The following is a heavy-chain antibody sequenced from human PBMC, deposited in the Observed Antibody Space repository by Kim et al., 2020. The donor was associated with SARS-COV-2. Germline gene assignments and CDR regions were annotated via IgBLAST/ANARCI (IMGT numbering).Heavy chain of an antibody. V-gene: IGHV4-4*07. Sequence: PTPNSRVPMSVDESKNQFSLKLSSVTAADTAVYYCSRDPHGDDYYFDYWGQGTLVTVSS. D-gene: IGHD4-17*01. J-gene: IGHJ4*02. CDR3: SRDPHGDDYYFDY.